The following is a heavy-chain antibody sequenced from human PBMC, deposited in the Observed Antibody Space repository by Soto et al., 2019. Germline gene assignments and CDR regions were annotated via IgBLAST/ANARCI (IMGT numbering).Heavy chain of an antibody. CDR1: GGSFSGYY. J-gene: IGHJ4*02. Sequence: SETLSLTCAVYGGSFSGYYWSWIRQPPGKGLEWIGEINHSGGTNYNPSLKSRVTISVDTSKNQFSLKLSSVTAADTAVYYCASLSFDFLSLDHWGQGTLVTVSS. CDR3: ASLSFDFLSLDH. V-gene: IGHV4-34*01. CDR2: INHSGGT. D-gene: IGHD3-9*01.